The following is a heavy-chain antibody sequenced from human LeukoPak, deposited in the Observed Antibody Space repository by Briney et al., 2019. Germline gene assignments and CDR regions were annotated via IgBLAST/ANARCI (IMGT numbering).Heavy chain of an antibody. CDR3: ASRYCSSTFCHGAFDI. CDR2: VSPGDSDT. D-gene: IGHD2-2*01. Sequence: GESLKISCKGSGYTFTTYWIGWVRQMPGKGLEWMGIVSPGDSDTRYSPSFQGQVTISADKSIRTAYLQLSSLKASDTAMYYCASRYCSSTFCHGAFDIWGQGTMVTVSS. CDR1: GYTFTTYW. V-gene: IGHV5-51*01. J-gene: IGHJ3*02.